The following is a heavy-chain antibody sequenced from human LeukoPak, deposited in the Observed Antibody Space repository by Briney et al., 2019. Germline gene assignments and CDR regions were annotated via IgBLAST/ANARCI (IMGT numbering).Heavy chain of an antibody. Sequence: SVKVSCKASRDTFSNYAFSWVRQAPGQGLEWIGGIIPIFGTTNYAQKFPGRVTITADESTSTVYMELSSLRSEDTAVFFCARGTRDCTSASCYNYWGQGTLVTVSS. J-gene: IGHJ4*02. CDR2: IIPIFGTT. CDR3: ARGTRDCTSASCYNY. D-gene: IGHD2-2*02. CDR1: RDTFSNYA. V-gene: IGHV1-69*01.